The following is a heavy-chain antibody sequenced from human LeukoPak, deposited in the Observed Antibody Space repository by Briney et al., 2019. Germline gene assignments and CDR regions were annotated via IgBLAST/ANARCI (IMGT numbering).Heavy chain of an antibody. Sequence: GGSLRLSCAASGFAFDIYSMNWVRQAPGKGLEWVSYISSSSGTIYYADSVKGRFTISRDNAKNSLYLQMNSLRDEDTAVYYCARPLRGSGGLLHEYWGQGTLVTVSP. CDR2: ISSSSGTI. V-gene: IGHV3-48*02. D-gene: IGHD2-15*01. CDR1: GFAFDIYS. J-gene: IGHJ4*02. CDR3: ARPLRGSGGLLHEY.